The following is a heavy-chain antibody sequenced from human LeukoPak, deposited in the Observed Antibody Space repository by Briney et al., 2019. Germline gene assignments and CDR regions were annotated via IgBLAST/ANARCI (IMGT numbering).Heavy chain of an antibody. D-gene: IGHD3-3*01. Sequence: PSETLSLTCAVYGGSFSGYYWSWIRQPPGKGLEWIGYIYYSGSTNYNPSLKSRVTISVDTSKNQFSLKLSSVTAADTAVYYCARETWSGYSGAYGMDVWGQGTTVTVSS. CDR1: GGSFSGYY. CDR2: IYYSGST. CDR3: ARETWSGYSGAYGMDV. V-gene: IGHV4-59*01. J-gene: IGHJ6*02.